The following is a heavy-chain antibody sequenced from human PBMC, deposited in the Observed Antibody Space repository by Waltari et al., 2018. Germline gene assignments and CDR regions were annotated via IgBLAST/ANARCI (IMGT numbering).Heavy chain of an antibody. J-gene: IGHJ2*01. V-gene: IGHV4-38-2*01. D-gene: IGHD2-21*02. Sequence: QVQLQESGPGLVKPSETLSLTCAVSGYSISSGYYWGWIRQPPGKGLEWIGSIYHSGSTYYNPALKSRVTISVDTSKNQFSLKLSSVTAADTAVYYCARVTGVRPGWYFDLWGRGTLVTVSS. CDR3: ARVTGVRPGWYFDL. CDR1: GYSISSGYY. CDR2: IYHSGST.